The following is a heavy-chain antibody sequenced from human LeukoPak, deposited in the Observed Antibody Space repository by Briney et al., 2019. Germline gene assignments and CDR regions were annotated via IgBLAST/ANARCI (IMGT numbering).Heavy chain of an antibody. V-gene: IGHV4-4*07. D-gene: IGHD3-3*01. Sequence: SETLSLTCTVSGGSISSYYWSWIRPPAGKGLEWIGRIYTSGSTNYNPSLKSRVTMSVDTSKNQFSLRLSSVTAADTAVYYCAVTYDFWSGSIDYWGQGTLVTVSS. CDR3: AVTYDFWSGSIDY. CDR1: GGSISSYY. CDR2: IYTSGST. J-gene: IGHJ4*02.